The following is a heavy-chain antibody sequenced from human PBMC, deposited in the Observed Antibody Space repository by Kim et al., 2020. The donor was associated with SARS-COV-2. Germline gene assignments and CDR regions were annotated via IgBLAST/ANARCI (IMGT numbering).Heavy chain of an antibody. D-gene: IGHD2-15*01. CDR1: GYTFPNFA. CDR3: ASNLGYCLISGCCFDP. J-gene: IGHJ5*02. Sequence: ASVKVSCKASGYTFPNFAVHWVRQAPGQSLEWMGWINPDRGDTRYSQKFKGRVTITTDISAATAYMELTSLTSEDTAVYYCASNLGYCLISGCCFDPWGQGTLVTVSS. CDR2: INPDRGDT. V-gene: IGHV1-3*01.